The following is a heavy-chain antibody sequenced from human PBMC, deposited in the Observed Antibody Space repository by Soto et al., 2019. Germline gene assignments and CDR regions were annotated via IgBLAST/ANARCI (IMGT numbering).Heavy chain of an antibody. D-gene: IGHD2-2*01. Sequence: HPGGSLRLSCAASGLTVSSNYMAWVRQAPGKGLEWVSVIYRGGNTYHADSVQGRFSISRDNSKNTVDLQMNSLRTKDTAVYYCASVGYCSSTSCPPAWGQGTLVTVSS. CDR3: ASVGYCSSTSCPPA. V-gene: IGHV3-53*01. CDR1: GLTVSSNY. CDR2: IYRGGNT. J-gene: IGHJ4*02.